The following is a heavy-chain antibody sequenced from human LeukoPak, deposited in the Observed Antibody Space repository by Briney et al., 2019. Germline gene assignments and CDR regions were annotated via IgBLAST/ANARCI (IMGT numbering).Heavy chain of an antibody. CDR3: ARGPIQDSGRYYVGDY. Sequence: GGSLRLSCAASGFTFSSYWMSWVRQAPGKGLEWVANINRDGSEKYYVDSVKGRFTISRDNAKNTLYLQMNSLRAEDTAVYYCARGPIQDSGRYYVGDYWGQGTLVTVSS. J-gene: IGHJ4*02. CDR1: GFTFSSYW. D-gene: IGHD1-26*01. V-gene: IGHV3-7*01. CDR2: INRDGSEK.